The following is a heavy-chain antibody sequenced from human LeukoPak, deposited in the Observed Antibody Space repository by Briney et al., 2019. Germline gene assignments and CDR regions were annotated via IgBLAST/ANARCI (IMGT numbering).Heavy chain of an antibody. CDR2: INPSGGST. CDR1: GYTFTSYY. CDR3: AREYGDYSRPFYYYYMDV. J-gene: IGHJ6*03. D-gene: IGHD4-17*01. Sequence: ASVKVSCKASGYTFTSYYMHWVRQAPGQGLEWMGIINPSGGSTSYAQKFQGRVTMTRNTSISTAYMELSSLRSEDTAVYYCAREYGDYSRPFYYYYMDVWGKGTTVTISS. V-gene: IGHV1-46*01.